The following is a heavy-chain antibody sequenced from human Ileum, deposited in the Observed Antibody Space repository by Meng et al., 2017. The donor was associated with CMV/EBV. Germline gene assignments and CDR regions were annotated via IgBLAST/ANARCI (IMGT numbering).Heavy chain of an antibody. CDR3: ATEQLVGYNRFDH. Sequence: SVKVSCKASGYTFTGYYIHWVRQAPGQGLEWMGWINPNSGGPNYAQKFQGRVTMTRDTSITTAYMELSRLRSDDTAVYYCATEQLVGYNRFDHWGQGTLVTVSS. CDR1: GYTFTGYY. CDR2: INPNSGGP. J-gene: IGHJ5*02. D-gene: IGHD6-6*01. V-gene: IGHV1-2*02.